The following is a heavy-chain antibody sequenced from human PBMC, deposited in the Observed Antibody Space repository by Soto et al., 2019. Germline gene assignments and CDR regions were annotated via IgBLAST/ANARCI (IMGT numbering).Heavy chain of an antibody. CDR1: GYTFTGYY. CDR3: ARDRYSYGHIDY. D-gene: IGHD5-18*01. J-gene: IGHJ4*02. Sequence: VASVKVSCKASGYTFTGYYMHWVRQAPGQGLEWMGWINPNSGGTNYAQKFQGRVTMTRDTSISTAYMELSRLRSDDTAVYYCARDRYSYGHIDYWGQGTLVTVSS. V-gene: IGHV1-2*02. CDR2: INPNSGGT.